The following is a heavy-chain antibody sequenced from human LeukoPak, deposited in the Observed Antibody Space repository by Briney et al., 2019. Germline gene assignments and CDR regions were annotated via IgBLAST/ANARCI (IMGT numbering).Heavy chain of an antibody. CDR3: ARDSTSCWVPAANIPYFDY. CDR1: GFTFSSYS. CDR2: ISSSSSYI. D-gene: IGHD2-2*01. J-gene: IGHJ4*02. Sequence: GSLRLSCAASGFTFSSYSMNWVRQAPGKGLEWVSSISSSSSYIYYADSVKGRFTISRDNAKNSLYLQMNSLRAEDTAVYYCARDSTSCWVPAANIPYFDYWGQGTLVTVSS. V-gene: IGHV3-21*01.